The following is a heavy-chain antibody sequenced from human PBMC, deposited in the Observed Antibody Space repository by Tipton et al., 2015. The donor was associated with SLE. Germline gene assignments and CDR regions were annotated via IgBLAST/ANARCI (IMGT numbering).Heavy chain of an antibody. D-gene: IGHD6-19*01. CDR3: AREPTYSRDWYWGFDY. J-gene: IGHJ4*02. Sequence: TLSLTCAVYGGSFSGYYWSWIRQSPGKGLEWIGEIHHSGSTIYNPSLKSRVTISVDTSKNQFSLKLNSVTAADTAVYYCAREPTYSRDWYWGFDYWGQGTLVTVSS. V-gene: IGHV4-34*01. CDR1: GGSFSGYY. CDR2: IHHSGST.